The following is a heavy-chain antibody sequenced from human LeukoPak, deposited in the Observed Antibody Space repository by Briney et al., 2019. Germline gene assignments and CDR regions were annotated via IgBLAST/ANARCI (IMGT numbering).Heavy chain of an antibody. Sequence: GGSLRLSCAASGFTFSSYWMHWVRQAPGKGLVWVSRINSDGSSTSYADSVKGRFTISRDNAKNALYLQMNSLRAEDTAVYYCARGYYYDSSGFDYWGQGTLVTVSS. CDR1: GFTFSSYW. V-gene: IGHV3-74*01. J-gene: IGHJ4*02. D-gene: IGHD3-22*01. CDR2: INSDGSST. CDR3: ARGYYYDSSGFDY.